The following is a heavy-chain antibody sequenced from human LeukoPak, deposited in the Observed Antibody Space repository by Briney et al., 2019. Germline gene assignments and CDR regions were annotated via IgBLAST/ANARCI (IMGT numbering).Heavy chain of an antibody. CDR3: ARSGIWFGELLYLDY. CDR1: GGSISSYY. CDR2: IYTSGST. Sequence: SETLSLTCTVSGGSISSYYWSWIRQPAGKGLEWIGRIYTSGSTNYNPSLKSRVTMSVDTSKNQFSLKLSSVTAADTAVYYCARSGIWFGELLYLDYWGQGTLVTVSS. D-gene: IGHD3-10*01. V-gene: IGHV4-4*07. J-gene: IGHJ4*02.